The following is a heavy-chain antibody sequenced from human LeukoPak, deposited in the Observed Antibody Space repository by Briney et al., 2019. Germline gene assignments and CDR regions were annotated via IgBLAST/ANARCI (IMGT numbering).Heavy chain of an antibody. V-gene: IGHV4-59*01. CDR2: IYYSGST. CDR3: ARAGQYIADYFDY. CDR1: GGSISGYY. J-gene: IGHJ4*02. Sequence: SETLSLTCTVSGGSISGYYWSWIRQPPGEGLEWIACIYYSGSTNYNPSLKSRVTISVATSKNQFSLKLNSMTAADTAVYYCARAGQYIADYFDYWGQGTLATVSS. D-gene: IGHD1-1*01.